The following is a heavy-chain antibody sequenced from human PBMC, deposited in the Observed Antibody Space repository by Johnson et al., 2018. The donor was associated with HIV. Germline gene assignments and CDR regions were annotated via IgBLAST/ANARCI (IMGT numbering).Heavy chain of an antibody. V-gene: IGHV3-66*03. CDR2: MYSGGDP. D-gene: IGHD2-15*01. CDR3: ARARWYLGGGSCCAFDI. J-gene: IGHJ3*02. CDR1: GFTVSSNY. Sequence: EVQLVESGGGLIQPGGSLRLSCAASGFTVSSNYMSWVRQAQGKGLEWVSVMYSGGDPYYADSVKGRFTISRDNSKNTLYLQMNSLRAEDTAVYNCARARWYLGGGSCCAFDIWGQGTMVTVSS.